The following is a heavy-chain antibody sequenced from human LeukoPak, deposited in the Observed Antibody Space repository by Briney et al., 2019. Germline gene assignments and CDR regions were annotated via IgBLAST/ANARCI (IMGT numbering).Heavy chain of an antibody. D-gene: IGHD1-26*01. CDR2: IRIKAYGGTI. CDR1: GFTFGDYA. V-gene: IGHV3-49*04. J-gene: IGHJ5*02. Sequence: PGGSLRLSCTASGFTFGDYAMSWVRQAPGKGLEWGGFIRIKAYGGTIEYAASVKGRFTISRDDSKSIAYLQMNSLKTEDTAVYYCSREVGSRFDPWGQGTLVTVSS. CDR3: SREVGSRFDP.